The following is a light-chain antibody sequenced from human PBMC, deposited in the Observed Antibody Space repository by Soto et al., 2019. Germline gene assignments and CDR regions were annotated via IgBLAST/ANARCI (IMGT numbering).Light chain of an antibody. CDR1: SSDFGTYNL. Sequence: ALTQPASVSGSPGQSITLSCTGASSDFGTYNLVSWYQQHPGKVPKLIIYEGSKRPSGVSDRFSGSKSGNTASLTISGLQAEDEADYYCCSYEGSSSSVVFGGGTKVTVL. CDR3: CSYEGSSSSVV. J-gene: IGLJ2*01. V-gene: IGLV2-23*01. CDR2: EGS.